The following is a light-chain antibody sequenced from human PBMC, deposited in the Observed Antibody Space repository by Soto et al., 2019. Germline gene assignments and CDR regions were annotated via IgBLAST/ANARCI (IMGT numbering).Light chain of an antibody. CDR2: DAS. Sequence: IVFTKSPATLSLPPGERATLSCRASQSVNSHLAWYQQKRGQAPRPLIYDASNRATGIPARFSGSGSGTDFTLTISSLEPEDFTLYYCQQRSNWPRAFGQGTRLEIK. CDR1: QSVNSH. J-gene: IGKJ5*01. V-gene: IGKV3-11*01. CDR3: QQRSNWPRA.